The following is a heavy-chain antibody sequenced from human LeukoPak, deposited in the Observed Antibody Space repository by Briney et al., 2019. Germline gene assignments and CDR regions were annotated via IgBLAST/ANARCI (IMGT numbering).Heavy chain of an antibody. V-gene: IGHV1-8*01. CDR3: ARGGFLTGFPNY. CDR2: MNPNSGNT. D-gene: IGHD3-9*01. J-gene: IGHJ4*02. CDR1: GYTFTNYD. Sequence: ASVKVSCKASGYTFTNYDINWLRQATGQGLEWMGWMNPNSGNTGYARKFQGRVTMTRNTSISTAYMELGSLRSEDTAVYYCARGGFLTGFPNYWGQGTLVTVSS.